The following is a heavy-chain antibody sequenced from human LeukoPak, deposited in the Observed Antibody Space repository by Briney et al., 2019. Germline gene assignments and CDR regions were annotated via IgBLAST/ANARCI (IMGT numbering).Heavy chain of an antibody. V-gene: IGHV3-23*01. D-gene: IGHD5-12*01. Sequence: GGSLRLSCTASGLTFSTSGFNWVRQAPGKGLEWVSAISGSGGSTYYADSVKGRFTISRDNSKNTLYLQMNSVRAEDTAVYYCANYLYSGYAFRFDYWGQGTLVTVSS. J-gene: IGHJ4*02. CDR1: GLTFSTSG. CDR3: ANYLYSGYAFRFDY. CDR2: ISGSGGST.